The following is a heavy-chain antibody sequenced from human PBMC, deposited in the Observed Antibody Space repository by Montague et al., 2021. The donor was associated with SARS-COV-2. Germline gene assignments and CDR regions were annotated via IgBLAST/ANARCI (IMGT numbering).Heavy chain of an antibody. D-gene: IGHD4-17*01. V-gene: IGHV3-30-3*01. J-gene: IGHJ4*02. CDR3: ARDPDYGDSVGIDY. Sequence: SLRLSCAASGFTFSSYAMHWVRQAPGKGLEWVAVISYDGINKHYADSVKGRFTISRDNSKNTLYLQMNSLRAEDTAVYYCARDPDYGDSVGIDYWGQGTLVTVSS. CDR1: GFTFSSYA. CDR2: ISYDGINK.